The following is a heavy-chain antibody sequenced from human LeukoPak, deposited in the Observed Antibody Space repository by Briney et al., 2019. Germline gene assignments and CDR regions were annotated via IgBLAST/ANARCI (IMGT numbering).Heavy chain of an antibody. D-gene: IGHD3-10*01. CDR2: ISAYNGNT. Sequence: GASVKVSCKASGYTFTSYGISWVRQAPGQGLEWMGWISAYNGNTNYAQKLQGRVTMTTGTSTSTAYMELRSLRSDDTAVYYCARDQSLWFGELFGNWFDPWGQGTLVTVSS. CDR1: GYTFTSYG. J-gene: IGHJ5*02. CDR3: ARDQSLWFGELFGNWFDP. V-gene: IGHV1-18*04.